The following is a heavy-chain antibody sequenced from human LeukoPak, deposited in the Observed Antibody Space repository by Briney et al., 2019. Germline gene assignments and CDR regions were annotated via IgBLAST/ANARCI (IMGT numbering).Heavy chain of an antibody. D-gene: IGHD2-15*01. CDR3: AREYRRYCSGGSCYWFDP. Sequence: GGSLRLSFAASGFTFSSYAMHWVRQAPGKGLEWVAVISYDGSNKYYADSVKGRFTISRDNSENTLYLQMNSLRAEDTAVYYCAREYRRYCSGGSCYWFDPWGQGTLVTVSS. CDR2: ISYDGSNK. CDR1: GFTFSSYA. J-gene: IGHJ5*02. V-gene: IGHV3-30*04.